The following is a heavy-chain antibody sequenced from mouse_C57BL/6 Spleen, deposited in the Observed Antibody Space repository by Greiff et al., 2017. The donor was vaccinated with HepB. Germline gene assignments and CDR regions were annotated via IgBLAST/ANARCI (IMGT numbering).Heavy chain of an antibody. CDR1: GYTFTSYW. D-gene: IGHD2-4*01. CDR3: ARGGDYEERAWFAY. V-gene: IGHV1-52*01. CDR2: IDPSDSET. J-gene: IGHJ3*01. Sequence: QVQLQQPGAELVRPGSSVKLSCKASGYTFTSYWMHWVKQRPIQGLEWIGNIDPSDSETHYNQKFKDKATLTVDKSSSTAYMQLSSLTSEDSAVYYCARGGDYEERAWFAYWGQGTLVTVSA.